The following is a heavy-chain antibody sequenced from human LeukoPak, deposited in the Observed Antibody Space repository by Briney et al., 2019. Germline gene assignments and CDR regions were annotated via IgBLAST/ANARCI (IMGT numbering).Heavy chain of an antibody. D-gene: IGHD6-19*01. CDR3: ARSSGWRDAFDF. V-gene: IGHV4-31*03. Sequence: KSSQTLSLTCSVSGGSISISGFYWNWIRQLPGKGLDRIGYTYNSGNTYYNPSFGSRVTISPDTSMNQFFLKSHSVTAADTAVYSCARSSGWRDAFDFWGRGTMVTVS. CDR1: GGSISISGFY. J-gene: IGHJ3*01. CDR2: TYNSGNT.